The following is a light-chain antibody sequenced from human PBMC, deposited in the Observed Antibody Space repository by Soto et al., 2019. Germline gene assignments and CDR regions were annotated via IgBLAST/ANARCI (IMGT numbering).Light chain of an antibody. J-gene: IGLJ2*01. CDR2: SNN. V-gene: IGLV1-44*01. Sequence: QSVLTQPPSASGTPGQRVTISCSGSSSNIGSHTVNWYQQLPGTAPKLLIYSNNLRPSGVPDRFSGSMSGTSASLAISGLQSEDEADYYCATWDESLNGRVVFGGGTKLTVL. CDR1: SSNIGSHT. CDR3: ATWDESLNGRVV.